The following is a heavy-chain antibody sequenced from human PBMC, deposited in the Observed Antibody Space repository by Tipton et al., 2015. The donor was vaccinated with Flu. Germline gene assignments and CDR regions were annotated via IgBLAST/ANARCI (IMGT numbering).Heavy chain of an antibody. V-gene: IGHV1-18*04. CDR1: GYTFINYG. Sequence: VQLVQSGVEVKKPGASVKVSCKASGYTFINYGISWVRQAPGQGLEWMGWISVYNGHTSYAQKFQGRVTMTTDTSTSTVYMELRSLRSDDTAAYYCARDVGRFAYYYHGMDVWGQGTTVTVS. CDR2: ISVYNGHT. J-gene: IGHJ6*02. CDR3: ARDVGRFAYYYHGMDV.